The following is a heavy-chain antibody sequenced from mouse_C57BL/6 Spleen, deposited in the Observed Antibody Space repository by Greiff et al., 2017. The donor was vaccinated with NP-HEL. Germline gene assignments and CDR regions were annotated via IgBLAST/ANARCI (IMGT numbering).Heavy chain of an antibody. V-gene: IGHV1-59*01. CDR1: GYTFTSYW. D-gene: IGHD1-1*01. CDR2: IDPSDSYT. J-gene: IGHJ4*01. Sequence: QVQLQQPGAELVRPGTSVKLSCKASGYTFTSYWMHWVKQRPGQGLEWIGVIDPSDSYTNYNQKFKGKATLTVDTSSSTAYMQLSSLTSEDSAVYYCARSDGSSHAMDYWGQGTSVTVSS. CDR3: ARSDGSSHAMDY.